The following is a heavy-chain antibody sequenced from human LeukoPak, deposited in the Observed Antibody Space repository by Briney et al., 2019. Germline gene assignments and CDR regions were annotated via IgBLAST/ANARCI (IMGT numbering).Heavy chain of an antibody. CDR3: ARTWHYDSSDYFPFDN. J-gene: IGHJ4*02. V-gene: IGHV4-59*08. CDR1: GGSIIGYD. CDR2: ISYTGST. D-gene: IGHD3-22*01. Sequence: SETLSLTCTVSGGSIIGYDWSWIRQPPGKGLERIGYISYTGSTKFSPSLKSRLAMSVDTSSNQFSLHLSSVTAADTAVYYCARTWHYDSSDYFPFDNWGQGTLVTVSS.